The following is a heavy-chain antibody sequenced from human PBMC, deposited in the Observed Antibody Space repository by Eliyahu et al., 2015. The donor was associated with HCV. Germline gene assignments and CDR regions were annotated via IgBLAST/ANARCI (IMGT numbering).Heavy chain of an antibody. CDR3: ARGIGTADAFDI. J-gene: IGHJ3*02. CDR1: GGTFSSYA. CDR2: IIPIFGTA. Sequence: ELKKINTTTKVSCNASGGTFSSYAISWVRQAPGQGLEWMGGIIPIFGTANYAQKFQVRVTITADESTSTAYMELSSLRSEDTAVYYCARGIGTADAFDIWGQGTMVTVSS. D-gene: IGHD1-26*01. V-gene: IGHV1-69*01.